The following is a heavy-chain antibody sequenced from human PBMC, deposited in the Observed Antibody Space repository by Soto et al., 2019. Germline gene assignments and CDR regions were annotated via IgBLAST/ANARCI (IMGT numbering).Heavy chain of an antibody. J-gene: IGHJ4*02. CDR3: ARDGYFDH. CDR2: ISANNGNT. V-gene: IGHV1-18*01. CDR1: GYTFTSYG. Sequence: QVQLVRSGAEVKKPGDSVRVSCKASGYTFTSYGIGWVRQAPGQGLEWMGWISANNGNTKYAQKLQGRVTMTTDASTSTAYMELRSLRSDDAAVYYCARDGYFDHWGQGTLVTVSS.